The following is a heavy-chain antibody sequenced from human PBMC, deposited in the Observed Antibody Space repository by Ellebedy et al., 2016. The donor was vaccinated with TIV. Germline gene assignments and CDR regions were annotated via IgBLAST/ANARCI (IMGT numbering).Heavy chain of an antibody. D-gene: IGHD5-18*01. CDR3: ARGRGYSFDVCDV. CDR1: GYTFTSYY. V-gene: IGHV1-46*01. CDR2: INPNDDTK. J-gene: IGHJ3*01. Sequence: AASVKVSCKASGYTFTSYYMHWVRQAPGQGLEWMGIINPNDDTKYYTQNFQGRVTVTRDTSANTVYMELSSLRSEDTAVYYCARGRGYSFDVCDVWGQGTMVAVS.